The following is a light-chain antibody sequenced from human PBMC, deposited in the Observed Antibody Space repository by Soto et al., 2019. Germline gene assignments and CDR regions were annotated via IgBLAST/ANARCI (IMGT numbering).Light chain of an antibody. Sequence: QSVLTQPPSVSAGPGQKVTISCSGSSSNIGNNYVSWYQQLPGTAPKLLIYDNNKRPSGIPDRFSGSKSGTSATLGITGLQTGDEADYYCGTWDSSLSAVFGGGTQLTVL. V-gene: IGLV1-51*01. J-gene: IGLJ7*01. CDR3: GTWDSSLSAV. CDR1: SSNIGNNY. CDR2: DNN.